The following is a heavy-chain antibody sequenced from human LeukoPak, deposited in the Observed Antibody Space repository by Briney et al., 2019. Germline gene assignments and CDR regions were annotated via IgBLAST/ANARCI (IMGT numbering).Heavy chain of an antibody. D-gene: IGHD1-7*01. J-gene: IGHJ4*02. CDR3: AKDQGGTTYFDY. CDR1: GFTFSNYG. Sequence: PGGSLRLSCAASGFTFSNYGMHWVRQAPGKGLEWVTLISYDGSNKYYADSVKGRFTISRDNSKNTLYLQMNSLRAEDTAVYYCAKDQGGTTYFDYWGQGTLVTVSS. V-gene: IGHV3-30*18. CDR2: ISYDGSNK.